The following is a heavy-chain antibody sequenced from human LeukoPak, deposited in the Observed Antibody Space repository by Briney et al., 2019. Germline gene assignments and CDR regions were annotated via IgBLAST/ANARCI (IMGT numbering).Heavy chain of an antibody. CDR1: GFTFSSYA. CDR3: ARDRVLRFLEWLLSDWFDP. D-gene: IGHD3-3*01. V-gene: IGHV3-30-3*01. Sequence: GGSPRLSCAASGFTFSSYAMHWVRQAPGKGLEWVAVISYDGSNKYYADSVKGRFTISRDNSKNTLYLQMNSLRAEDTAVYYCARDRVLRFLEWLLSDWFDPWGQGTLVTVSS. CDR2: ISYDGSNK. J-gene: IGHJ5*02.